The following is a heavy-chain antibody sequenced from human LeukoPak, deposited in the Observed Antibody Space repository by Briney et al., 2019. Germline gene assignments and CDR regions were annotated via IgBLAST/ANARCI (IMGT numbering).Heavy chain of an antibody. CDR3: ARDLPDSYGYLRADY. CDR1: GSTFSSYS. D-gene: IGHD5-18*01. V-gene: IGHV3-21*01. Sequence: PGGSLRLSCAASGSTFSSYSMNWVRQAPGKGLEWVSSISSSSSYIYYADSVKGRFTISRDNAKNSLYLQMNSLRAEDTAVYYCARDLPDSYGYLRADYWGQGTLVTASS. CDR2: ISSSSSYI. J-gene: IGHJ4*02.